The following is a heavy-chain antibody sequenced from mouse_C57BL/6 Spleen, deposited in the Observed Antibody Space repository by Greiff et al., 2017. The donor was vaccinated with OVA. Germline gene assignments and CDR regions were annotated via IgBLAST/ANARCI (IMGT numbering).Heavy chain of an antibody. Sequence: QVQLQQSGAELVRPGTSVKVSCKASGYAFTNYLIEWVKQRPGQGLEWIGVINPGSGGTNYNEKFKGKATLTADKSSSTAYMQLSSLTAEVSAVYFCARSGPDGFAYWGQGTLVTVSA. CDR2: INPGSGGT. V-gene: IGHV1-54*01. D-gene: IGHD3-1*01. J-gene: IGHJ3*01. CDR1: GYAFTNYL. CDR3: ARSGPDGFAY.